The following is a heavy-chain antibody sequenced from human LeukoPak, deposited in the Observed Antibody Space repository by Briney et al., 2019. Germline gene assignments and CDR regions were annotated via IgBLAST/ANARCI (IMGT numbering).Heavy chain of an antibody. J-gene: IGHJ3*02. CDR2: IHTSGST. Sequence: SETLSLTCTVSGGSISSGSYYWSWIRQPAGKGLEWIGRIHTSGSTNYNPSLKSRVTISVDTSKNQFSLKLSSVTAADTAVYYCARVSPNSGWYSRGAFDIWGQGTMVTVSS. CDR1: GGSISSGSYY. CDR3: ARVSPNSGWYSRGAFDI. V-gene: IGHV4-61*02. D-gene: IGHD6-19*01.